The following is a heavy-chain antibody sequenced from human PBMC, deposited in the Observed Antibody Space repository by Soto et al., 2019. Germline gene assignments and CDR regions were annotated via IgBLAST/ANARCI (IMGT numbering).Heavy chain of an antibody. CDR2: IYYSGNT. Sequence: QVQLQESGPGLVKPSQTLSLTCIVSGGSISSNDFYWSWIRQHPGKGLEWIGYIYYSGNTYYNPSLKSRGTILVDPAKNQFSLKVSSVTAADTAVYYCARLSGSWQSGFDPWGQGTLVTVSS. J-gene: IGHJ5*02. CDR1: GGSISSNDFY. D-gene: IGHD6-13*01. V-gene: IGHV4-31*03. CDR3: ARLSGSWQSGFDP.